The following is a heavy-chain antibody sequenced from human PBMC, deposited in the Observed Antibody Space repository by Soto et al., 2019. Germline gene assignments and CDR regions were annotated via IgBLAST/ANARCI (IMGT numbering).Heavy chain of an antibody. D-gene: IGHD6-19*01. Sequence: ASVKVSCKASGYTFTGYHIYWVRQAPGQGLEWMGWINPNSAGTNYAQKFQGRVTVTRDTSFSTSYLELSRLNSDDTAVYYCARVRRGWSSSYHSMDVWGQGNTVTLPS. CDR1: GYTFTGYH. J-gene: IGHJ6*02. V-gene: IGHV1-2*02. CDR3: ARVRRGWSSSYHSMDV. CDR2: INPNSAGT.